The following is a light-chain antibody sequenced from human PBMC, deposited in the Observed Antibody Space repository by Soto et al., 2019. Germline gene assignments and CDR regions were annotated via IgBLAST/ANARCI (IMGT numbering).Light chain of an antibody. CDR2: DVS. V-gene: IGLV2-14*01. CDR1: SSDVGGYNY. Sequence: QSALTQPASVSGSPGQSITISCTGTSSDVGGYNYVSWYQQHPGKAPKLMIYDVSNRPSGVSNRFSGSKYGNTASLTISGIQAEDEADYYCSSYTSSSTLGVFGGGTKVTVL. CDR3: SSYTSSSTLGV. J-gene: IGLJ2*01.